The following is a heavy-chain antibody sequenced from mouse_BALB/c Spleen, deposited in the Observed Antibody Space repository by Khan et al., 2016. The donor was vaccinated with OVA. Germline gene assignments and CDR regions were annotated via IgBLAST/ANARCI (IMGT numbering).Heavy chain of an antibody. Sequence: EVELVESGGDLVKPGGSLKLSCAASGFTFSTYAMSWVRRTPDKRLEWVASINTGGDYIYYPDSVQGRFTISRDNVKNTLYLQMSSLRYEDTAMYYCARHNYGPFAYWGQGTLVTVSA. J-gene: IGHJ3*01. CDR1: GFTFSTYA. D-gene: IGHD1-1*01. CDR2: INTGGDYI. CDR3: ARHNYGPFAY. V-gene: IGHV5-6*01.